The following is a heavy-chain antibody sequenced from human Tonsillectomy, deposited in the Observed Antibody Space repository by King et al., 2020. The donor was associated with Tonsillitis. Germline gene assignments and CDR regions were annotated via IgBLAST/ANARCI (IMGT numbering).Heavy chain of an antibody. CDR1: KFTFSSYA. Sequence: VQLVESGGGLVLPGGSLRLSCAASKFTFSSYAMSWVRQAPGKGLEWVSSISGSGGITYYAASVKGRFTISRDNSKNTLYLQMNSLGAEDTAVYYCAKCGFGFWGAIRGGDYFYFYMDVWGKGTAVTVSS. J-gene: IGHJ6*03. CDR3: AKCGFGFWGAIRGGDYFYFYMDV. V-gene: IGHV3-23*04. D-gene: IGHD3-3*01. CDR2: ISGSGGIT.